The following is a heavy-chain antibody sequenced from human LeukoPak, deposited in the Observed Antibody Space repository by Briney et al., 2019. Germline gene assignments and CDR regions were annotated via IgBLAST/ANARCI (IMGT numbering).Heavy chain of an antibody. J-gene: IGHJ5*02. CDR3: ASLWFGELLPPVS. Sequence: GGSLRLSCAASGFTFSSYEMNWVCQAPGKGLEWVSYISSSGSTIYYADSVKGRFTISRDNAKNSLYLQMNSLRAEDTAVYYCASLWFGELLPPVSWGQGTLVTVSS. V-gene: IGHV3-48*03. CDR1: GFTFSSYE. D-gene: IGHD3-10*01. CDR2: ISSSGSTI.